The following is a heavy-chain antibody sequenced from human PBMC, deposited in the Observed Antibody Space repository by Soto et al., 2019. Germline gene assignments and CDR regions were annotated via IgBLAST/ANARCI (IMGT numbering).Heavy chain of an antibody. CDR3: AKARPPSGKSRPPTDYGMDV. J-gene: IGHJ6*02. D-gene: IGHD3-10*01. CDR1: GFTFSSYG. Sequence: QVQLVESGGGVVQPGRSLRLSCAASGFTFSSYGMHWVRQAPGKGLEWVAVISYDGSNKYYADSVKGRFTISRDNSKNTLYLQMNSRRAEDTAVYYCAKARPPSGKSRPPTDYGMDVWGQGTTVTVSS. V-gene: IGHV3-30*18. CDR2: ISYDGSNK.